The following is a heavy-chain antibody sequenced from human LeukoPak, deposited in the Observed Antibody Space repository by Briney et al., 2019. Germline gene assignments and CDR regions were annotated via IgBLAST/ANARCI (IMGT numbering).Heavy chain of an antibody. CDR3: AKEPENWGMDV. CDR2: ISGSGSST. CDR1: GFTFSSYA. J-gene: IGHJ6*02. Sequence: GGSLRLSCAASGFTFSSYAMSWVRQAPGKGLEWVSAISGSGSSTYSADSVKGRFTVSRDNSKNALYPQMNSLRAEDTAVYYCAKEPENWGMDVWGQGTTVTVSS. V-gene: IGHV3-23*01.